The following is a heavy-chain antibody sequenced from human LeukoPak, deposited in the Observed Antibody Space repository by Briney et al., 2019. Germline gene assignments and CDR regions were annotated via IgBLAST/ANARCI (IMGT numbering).Heavy chain of an antibody. CDR1: GGSISRYY. Sequence: PSETLSLTCTVSGGSISRYYWSWIRQPPGKGLEWIGYMYYTGSTDYNPSLKSRVTISIDTSKNQFSLKLSSVTAADTAVYYCASSTVVTSYYYYGMDVWGQGTTVTVSS. J-gene: IGHJ6*02. CDR3: ASSTVVTSYYYYGMDV. V-gene: IGHV4-59*01. CDR2: MYYTGST. D-gene: IGHD4-23*01.